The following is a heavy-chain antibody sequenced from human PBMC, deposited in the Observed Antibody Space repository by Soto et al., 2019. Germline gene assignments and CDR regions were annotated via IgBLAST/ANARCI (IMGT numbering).Heavy chain of an antibody. J-gene: IGHJ4*02. CDR1: GFIFRNYG. CDR2: VWYDGGNK. D-gene: IGHD1-26*01. CDR3: AREYNGSLNY. V-gene: IGHV3-33*01. Sequence: QVHLVESGGGVVQPGRSLRLSCAASGFIFRNYGMHWVRQAPGKGLEWVAIVWYDGGNKYYAESVKGRFTISRDNSKNTLHLQMNSLRAEDTAVYYCAREYNGSLNYWGPGTLVTVSS.